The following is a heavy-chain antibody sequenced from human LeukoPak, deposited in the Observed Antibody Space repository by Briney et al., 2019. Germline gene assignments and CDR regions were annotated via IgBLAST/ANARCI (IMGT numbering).Heavy chain of an antibody. V-gene: IGHV3-30*04. CDR3: ARESRGYYAAY. CDR1: GFYFVNYA. Sequence: GGSLRLSCAASGFYFVNYAMHWVRQAPGKGLDWVALISYDGSFQSYADSVKGRFTISRDSSTNTVSLQMNSLRGEDTAMYYCARESRGYYAAYWGQGILVTVSS. D-gene: IGHD3-3*01. J-gene: IGHJ4*02. CDR2: ISYDGSFQ.